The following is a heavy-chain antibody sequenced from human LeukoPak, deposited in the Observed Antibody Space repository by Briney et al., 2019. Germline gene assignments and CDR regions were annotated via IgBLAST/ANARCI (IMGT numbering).Heavy chain of an antibody. J-gene: IGHJ3*02. V-gene: IGHV4-59*01. D-gene: IGHD3-3*01. Sequence: SKTLSLTCTVSGGSISSYYWSWIRQPPGKGLEWIGYIYYSGSTNYNPSLKSRVTISVDTSKNQFSLRLSSVTAADTAVYYCARGGYSYYDFWSGNAFDIWGQGTMVTVSS. CDR1: GGSISSYY. CDR3: ARGGYSYYDFWSGNAFDI. CDR2: IYYSGST.